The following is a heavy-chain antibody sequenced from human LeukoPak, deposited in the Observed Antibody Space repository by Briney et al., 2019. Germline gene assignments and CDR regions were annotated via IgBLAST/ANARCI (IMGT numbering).Heavy chain of an antibody. V-gene: IGHV1-2*02. D-gene: IGHD3-22*01. J-gene: IGHJ4*02. CDR1: GYIFTGHL. Sequence: ASVTVSCKGSGYIFTGHLIHWVRQAPGQGLEWMGWINPNSGATTYAQKVKGRMTLTRDTAISTAYMELSRLRSDDRAVFYCARVSIRGYYYDSSGYYYYWGQGTLVTVPS. CDR2: INPNSGAT. CDR3: ARVSIRGYYYDSSGYYYY.